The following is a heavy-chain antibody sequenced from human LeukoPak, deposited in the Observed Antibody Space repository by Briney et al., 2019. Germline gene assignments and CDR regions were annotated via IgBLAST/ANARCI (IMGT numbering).Heavy chain of an antibody. V-gene: IGHV4-30-4*08. D-gene: IGHD3-16*01. J-gene: IGHJ6*03. Sequence: PSQTLSLTCTVSGGSISSGDYYWSWIRQPPGKGLEWFGYIYYSGSTYYNPSLKSRVTISVDTSKNQFSLKLSSVTAADTAVYYCARDLSISGGDYYYYYYMDGWGKRTTVTVSS. CDR3: ARDLSISGGDYYYYYYMDG. CDR1: GGSISSGDYY. CDR2: IYYSGST.